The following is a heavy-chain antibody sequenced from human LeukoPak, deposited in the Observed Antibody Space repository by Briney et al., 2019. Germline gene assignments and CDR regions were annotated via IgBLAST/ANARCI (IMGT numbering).Heavy chain of an antibody. Sequence: GGSLRLSCAASGFTSSSYSMNWVRQAPGKGLEWVSSISSSSSYIYYADSVKGRFTISRDNAKNSLYLQMNSLRAEDTAVYYCARDNCSSTSCPGGFDPWGQGTLVTVSS. D-gene: IGHD2-2*01. J-gene: IGHJ5*02. CDR2: ISSSSSYI. V-gene: IGHV3-21*01. CDR1: GFTSSSYS. CDR3: ARDNCSSTSCPGGFDP.